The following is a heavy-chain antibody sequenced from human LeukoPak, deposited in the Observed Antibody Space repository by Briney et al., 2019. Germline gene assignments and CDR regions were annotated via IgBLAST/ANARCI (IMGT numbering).Heavy chain of an antibody. CDR3: ARDSGNSTHDP. D-gene: IGHD2/OR15-2a*01. CDR2: IYYSGST. Sequence: SETLSLTCTVSGGSIDNYYWSWIRQPPGKGLEWIGYIYYSGSTNYNPSLKSRVTISVDTSKNQFSLKLTSVTAADTAVYYCARDSGNSTHDPWGQGTLVTVSS. CDR1: GGSIDNYY. J-gene: IGHJ5*02. V-gene: IGHV4-59*01.